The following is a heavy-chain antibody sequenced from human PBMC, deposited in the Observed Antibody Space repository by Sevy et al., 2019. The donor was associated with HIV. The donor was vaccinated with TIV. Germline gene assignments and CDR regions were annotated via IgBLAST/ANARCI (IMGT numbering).Heavy chain of an antibody. CDR1: GFTFSSYW. CDR2: IKQDGSEK. V-gene: IGHV3-7*03. J-gene: IGHJ3*02. Sequence: GGSLRLSCAASGFTFSSYWMSWVRRAPGKGLEWVANIKQDGSEKYYVDSVKGRFTISRDNAKNSLYLQMNSLRAEDTAVYYCASERMVVATAFDIWGQGTMVTVSS. D-gene: IGHD2-15*01. CDR3: ASERMVVATAFDI.